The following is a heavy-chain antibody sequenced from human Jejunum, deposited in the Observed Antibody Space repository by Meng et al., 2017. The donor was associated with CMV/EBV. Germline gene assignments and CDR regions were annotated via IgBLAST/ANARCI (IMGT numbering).Heavy chain of an antibody. CDR2: SFISVCS. CDR1: EGSRSMGSSY. V-gene: IGHV4-61*02. Sequence: ESLEEAGPGRGKPEQPLALVGPVSEGSRSMGSSYWIRSRQPAGRGLEGIGRSFISVCSNDNPALKSRVTISIATSKNQCTLKLGSVTAADTAVYFCAREGRDFWSGTLPHDSWGQGTLVTVSS. J-gene: IGHJ5*01. CDR3: AREGRDFWSGTLPHDS. D-gene: IGHD3-3*01.